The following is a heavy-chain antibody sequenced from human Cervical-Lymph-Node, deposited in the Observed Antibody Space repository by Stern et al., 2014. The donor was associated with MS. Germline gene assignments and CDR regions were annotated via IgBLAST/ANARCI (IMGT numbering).Heavy chain of an antibody. Sequence: VQLVESGGGVVQPGRSLRLSCAASGFTFSNYGMHWVRQAPGKGLEGVAVVWADGNNKYYADSVKGRFTISRDNSKNTLYLQMNSLRGEDTAVYYCTRDSTSRQFDCWGQGTLVTVSS. J-gene: IGHJ4*02. D-gene: IGHD2-2*01. V-gene: IGHV3-33*01. CDR3: TRDSTSRQFDC. CDR1: GFTFSNYG. CDR2: VWADGNNK.